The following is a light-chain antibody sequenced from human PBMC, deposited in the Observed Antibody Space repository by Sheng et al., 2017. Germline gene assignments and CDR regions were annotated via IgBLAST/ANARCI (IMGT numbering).Light chain of an antibody. CDR2: AAS. J-gene: IGKJ1*01. CDR1: QGISDS. Sequence: DVQMTQSPSSLSASVGDRVTITCRASQGISDSLAWYQQKPGKAPKLLLYAASRLESGVPSRFSGSGSGTVYTLTISSLQPDDFATYYCQQYDSDPWTFGQGTKVEIK. CDR3: QQYDSDPWT. V-gene: IGKV1-NL1*01.